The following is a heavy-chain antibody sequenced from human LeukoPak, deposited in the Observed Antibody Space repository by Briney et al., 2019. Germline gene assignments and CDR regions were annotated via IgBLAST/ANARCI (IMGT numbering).Heavy chain of an antibody. CDR3: ARVPPRYSSSWYWVDY. V-gene: IGHV4-31*03. D-gene: IGHD6-13*01. J-gene: IGHJ4*02. Sequence: SETLSLTCTVSGGSISSGGYYWSWIRQHPGKGLEWIGYIYYSGSTYYNPSLKSRVTISVDTSKNQFSLKLSSVTAADTAVYYCARVPPRYSSSWYWVDYWGQGTLVTVSS. CDR2: IYYSGST. CDR1: GGSISSGGYY.